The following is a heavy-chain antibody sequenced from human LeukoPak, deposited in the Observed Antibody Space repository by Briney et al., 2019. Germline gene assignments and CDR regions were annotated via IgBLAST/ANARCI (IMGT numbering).Heavy chain of an antibody. CDR2: INHSGST. CDR1: GGSFSGYY. CDR3: ASLLYYYGSGSR. D-gene: IGHD3-10*01. Sequence: PSETLSLTCAVYGGSFSGYYWSWIRQPPGKGLEWIGEINHSGSTNYNPSLKSRVTISVDTSKNQFSLKLSSVTAADTAVYYCASLLYYYGSGSRWGQGTLVTVSS. V-gene: IGHV4-34*01. J-gene: IGHJ4*02.